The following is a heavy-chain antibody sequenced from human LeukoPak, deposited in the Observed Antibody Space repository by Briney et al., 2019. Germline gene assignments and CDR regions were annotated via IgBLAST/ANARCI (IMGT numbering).Heavy chain of an antibody. D-gene: IGHD1-1*01. CDR1: GGSISSYY. CDR3: ARVGTERDTEFYYFDY. V-gene: IGHV4-59*01. Sequence: TTSETPSLTCTVSGGSISSYYWSWIRQPPGKGLEWIGYIYYSGSTNYSPSLKSRVTISVDTSKNQFSLKLSSVTAADTAVYYCARVGTERDTEFYYFDYWGQGTLVTVSS. CDR2: IYYSGST. J-gene: IGHJ4*02.